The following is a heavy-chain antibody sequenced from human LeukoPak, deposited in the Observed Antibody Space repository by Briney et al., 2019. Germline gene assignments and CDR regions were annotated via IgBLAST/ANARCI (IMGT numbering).Heavy chain of an antibody. D-gene: IGHD6-13*01. CDR1: GGSFSGYY. Sequence: SETLSITCAVYGGSFSGYYWSWIRQPPGKGLEWIGEINHSGSTNYNPSLKSRVTISVDTSENQFSLKLSSVTAADTAVYYCARGGAMKRIGGKIAAATYYFDYWGQGTLVTVSS. J-gene: IGHJ4*02. CDR2: INHSGST. V-gene: IGHV4-34*01. CDR3: ARGGAMKRIGGKIAAATYYFDY.